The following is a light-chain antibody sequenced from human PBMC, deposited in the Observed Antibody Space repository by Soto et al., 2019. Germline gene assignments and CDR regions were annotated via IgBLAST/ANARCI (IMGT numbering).Light chain of an antibody. CDR1: ENIGNW. Sequence: DIQMTQSPFTLSASVGDRVTITCRASENIGNWLAWYQQKPGKAPKPLIYKASSLESGVPSRFSGSGFGTEFTLTISSLQPDDFATYHCQQYSSYYWTFGQGTKVEIK. CDR3: QQYSSYYWT. V-gene: IGKV1-5*03. CDR2: KAS. J-gene: IGKJ1*01.